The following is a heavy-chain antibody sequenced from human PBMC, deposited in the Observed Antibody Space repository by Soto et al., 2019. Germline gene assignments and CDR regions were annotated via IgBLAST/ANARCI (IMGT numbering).Heavy chain of an antibody. CDR3: AKGGGGIVVVPAAKGAFDI. J-gene: IGHJ3*02. V-gene: IGHV3-23*01. Sequence: GGSLRLSCAASGFTFSSYAMSWVRQAPGKGLEWVSAISGSGGSTYYAGSVKGRFTISRDNSKNTLYLQMNSLRAEDTAVYYCAKGGGGIVVVPAAKGAFDIWGQGTMVTVSS. D-gene: IGHD2-2*01. CDR2: ISGSGGST. CDR1: GFTFSSYA.